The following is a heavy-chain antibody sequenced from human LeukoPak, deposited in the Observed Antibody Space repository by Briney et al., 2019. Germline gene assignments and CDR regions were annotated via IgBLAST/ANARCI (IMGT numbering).Heavy chain of an antibody. J-gene: IGHJ4*02. Sequence: GRSLRLSCAASGFTFSSYAMDWVRQAPGKGLEWVAVISYDGNKKYYADSVKGRFTISRDNSKNTLYLQMNSLRAEDTAVYYCAKDREPRTYYDYVWGSYRTEYYFDYWGQGTLVTVSS. CDR1: GFTFSSYA. CDR3: AKDREPRTYYDYVWGSYRTEYYFDY. V-gene: IGHV3-30-3*01. CDR2: ISYDGNKK. D-gene: IGHD3-16*02.